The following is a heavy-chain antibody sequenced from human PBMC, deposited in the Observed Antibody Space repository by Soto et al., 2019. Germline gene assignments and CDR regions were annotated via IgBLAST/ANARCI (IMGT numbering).Heavy chain of an antibody. CDR3: TRGTFHAFDF. CDR1: GYTFTPYD. V-gene: IGHV1-8*01. CDR2: MNPNTGHT. J-gene: IGHJ3*01. Sequence: QVQLVQSGAEVKEPGASVKISCKPSGYTFTPYDINWVRQAPGHGLEWVGKMNPNTGHTTFAQKFQGRVSMTMSTSINTAYMELSSLTSGDTAVYYCTRGTFHAFDFWGQGTMVTVSS. D-gene: IGHD3-16*01.